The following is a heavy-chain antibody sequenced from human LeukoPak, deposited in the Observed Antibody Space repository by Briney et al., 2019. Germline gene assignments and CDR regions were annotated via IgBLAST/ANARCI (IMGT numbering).Heavy chain of an antibody. V-gene: IGHV3-23*01. D-gene: IGHD6-19*01. CDR2: TSGSGDST. Sequence: GGSLRLSCAASGFTFSRYAMSWVRQALGRGLEWVSATSGSGDSTYYADSVKGRYTISRDNSKNTLYLQMNSLRAEDTAVYYCAKESGYSSGWYDHWGQGTLVTVSS. CDR3: AKESGYSSGWYDH. J-gene: IGHJ5*02. CDR1: GFTFSRYA.